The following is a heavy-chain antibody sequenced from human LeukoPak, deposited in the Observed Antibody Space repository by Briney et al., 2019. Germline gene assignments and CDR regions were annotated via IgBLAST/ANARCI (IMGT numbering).Heavy chain of an antibody. J-gene: IGHJ3*02. Sequence: GASVKVSCKASGGTFSSYAISWVRQAPGQGLEWMGGIIPIFGTANYAQKFQGRVTITADESTSTAYMELSSLRSEDTAVYYCASGEDCSGGSCYKDAFDIWGQGTMVTVSS. CDR2: IIPIFGTA. D-gene: IGHD2-15*01. CDR1: GGTFSSYA. V-gene: IGHV1-69*01. CDR3: ASGEDCSGGSCYKDAFDI.